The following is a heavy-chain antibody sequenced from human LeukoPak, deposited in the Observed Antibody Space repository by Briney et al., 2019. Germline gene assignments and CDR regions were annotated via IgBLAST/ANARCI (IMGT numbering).Heavy chain of an antibody. V-gene: IGHV4-59*01. J-gene: IGHJ4*02. Sequence: SETLSLTCTVSGGSISSYYWSWIRQPPGKGLEWIWYIYYSGSTNYNPSLKSRVTISVETSKNQFSLKLSSVTAADTAVYYCARLGGYDIFPGDALFDYWGQGTLVTVSS. CDR1: GGSISSYY. CDR3: ARLGGYDIFPGDALFDY. CDR2: IYYSGST. D-gene: IGHD3-9*01.